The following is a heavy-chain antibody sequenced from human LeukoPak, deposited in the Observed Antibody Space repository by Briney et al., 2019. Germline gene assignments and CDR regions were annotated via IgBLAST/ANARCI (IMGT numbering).Heavy chain of an antibody. J-gene: IGHJ4*02. D-gene: IGHD5-12*01. CDR3: AKESGYDVDLEY. CDR1: GFTFSTYW. Sequence: GGSLRLSCAGSGFTFSTYWMHWVRQAPGGGLVWVSGINTDGSTTSYADSAKGRFTISRDNAKNTLYLQMTSLRVEDTALYYCAKESGYDVDLEYWGQGALVTVSS. CDR2: INTDGSTT. V-gene: IGHV3-74*01.